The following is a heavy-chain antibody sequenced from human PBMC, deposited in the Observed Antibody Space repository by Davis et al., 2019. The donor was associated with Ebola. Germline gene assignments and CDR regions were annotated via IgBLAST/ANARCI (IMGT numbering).Heavy chain of an antibody. V-gene: IGHV3-11*04. CDR2: ISSSGSTI. J-gene: IGHJ4*02. CDR1: GFTFSDYY. D-gene: IGHD3-16*01. CDR3: AREADWGQLDY. Sequence: PGGSLRLSCAASGFTFSDYYMSWIRQAPGKGLEWVSYISSSGSTIYYADSVKGRFTISRDNSKNTLYLQMNSLRAEDTAVYYCAREADWGQLDYWGQGTLVTVSS.